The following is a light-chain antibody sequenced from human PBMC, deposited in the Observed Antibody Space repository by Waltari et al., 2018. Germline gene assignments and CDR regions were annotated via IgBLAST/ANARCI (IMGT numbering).Light chain of an antibody. CDR1: QSVSSN. V-gene: IGKV3-15*01. CDR3: QQYNNWPRGT. CDR2: GAS. Sequence: ELVMPQSPATLSVSPGDSATLSCRASQSVSSNLAWYQQKPGQAPRLLIYGASTRATGIPARFSGSGSGTEFTLTISSLQSEDFAVYYCQQYNNWPRGTFGQGTRLEIK. J-gene: IGKJ5*01.